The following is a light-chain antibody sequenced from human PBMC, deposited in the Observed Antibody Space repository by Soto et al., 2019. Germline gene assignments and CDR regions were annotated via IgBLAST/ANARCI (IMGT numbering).Light chain of an antibody. CDR1: QNISNY. V-gene: IGKV1-33*01. CDR3: QQYDNLFYT. Sequence: DIQMTQSPSSLSASVGDRVTITCQASQNISNYLNWYQQKPGKAPKLLIYDASNLETGVPSRFSGSGYGTDFTFTISSLQPEDVATYYCQQYDNLFYTFGQGTKLEIK. CDR2: DAS. J-gene: IGKJ2*01.